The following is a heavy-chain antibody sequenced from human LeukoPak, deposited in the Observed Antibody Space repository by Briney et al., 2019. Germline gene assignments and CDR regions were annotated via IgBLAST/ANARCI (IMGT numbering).Heavy chain of an antibody. Sequence: VSVTVSCTASGYTFTSCDINWVRQAPGQGLEWMGWMNPNSGNTGYAQKFQGRVTMTRNTSISTAYMELSSLRSEDTAVYYCAREVADWFDPWGQGTLVTVSS. V-gene: IGHV1-8*01. CDR1: GYTFTSCD. J-gene: IGHJ5*02. CDR2: MNPNSGNT. CDR3: AREVADWFDP. D-gene: IGHD2-15*01.